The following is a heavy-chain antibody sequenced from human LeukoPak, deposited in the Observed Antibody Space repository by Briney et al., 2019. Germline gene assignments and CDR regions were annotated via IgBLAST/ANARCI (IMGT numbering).Heavy chain of an antibody. V-gene: IGHV4-31*03. CDR2: IYYSGST. CDR3: ARDLTPITTVTTSALRGKGY. Sequence: SETLSLTCTVSGGSISSGGYYWSWIRQHPGKGLEWIGYIYYSGSTYYNPSLKSRVTISVDTSKNQFSLKLSSVTAADTAVYYCARDLTPITTVTTSALRGKGYWGQGTLVTVSS. CDR1: GGSISSGGYY. D-gene: IGHD4-17*01. J-gene: IGHJ4*02.